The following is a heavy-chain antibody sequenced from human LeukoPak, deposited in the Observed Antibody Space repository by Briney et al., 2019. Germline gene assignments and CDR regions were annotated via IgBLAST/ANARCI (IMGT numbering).Heavy chain of an antibody. CDR1: GFTFSSYS. J-gene: IGHJ5*02. D-gene: IGHD4-23*01. V-gene: IGHV3-48*04. CDR3: ARGFSVVQDWFDP. Sequence: GGSLRLSCAASGFTFSSYSMNWVRQAPGKGLEWVSYISSSSSTIYYADSVKGRFTISRDNAKNSLYPQMNSLRAEDTAVYYCARGFSVVQDWFDPWGQGTLVTVSS. CDR2: ISSSSSTI.